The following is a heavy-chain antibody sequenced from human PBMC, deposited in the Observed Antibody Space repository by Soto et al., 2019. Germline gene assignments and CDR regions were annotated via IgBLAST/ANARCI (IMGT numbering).Heavy chain of an antibody. D-gene: IGHD3-22*01. V-gene: IGHV3-7*01. CDR1: GFMFTSHW. CDR2: LHQDGHEK. CDR3: ARDGSGHYYDTTGYRGYFFDH. Sequence: EVQLVESGGGLVQPGGSLRLSCEASGFMFTSHWMTWVRQAPGKGLEWGASLHQDGHEKYYVDSVKGRFTISRDNTRDSLFLQMNSLRAEDTAVYYCARDGSGHYYDTTGYRGYFFDHWGQGALVTVSS. J-gene: IGHJ4*02.